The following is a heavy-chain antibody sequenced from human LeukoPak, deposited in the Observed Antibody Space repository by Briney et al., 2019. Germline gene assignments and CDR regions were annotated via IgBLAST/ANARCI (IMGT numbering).Heavy chain of an antibody. J-gene: IGHJ4*02. V-gene: IGHV1-18*01. CDR3: TRGRADIAVGGT. CDR2: ISSYNGQT. D-gene: IGHD6-19*01. CDR1: GYAFISYG. Sequence: ASVKVSCKASGYAFISYGISWVRQAPGQGLEWMGWISSYNGQTDHAQKFEGRVTMTTDATTTTAYMELRNLKSDDTAVYFCTRGRADIAVGGTWGQGTLVIVSA.